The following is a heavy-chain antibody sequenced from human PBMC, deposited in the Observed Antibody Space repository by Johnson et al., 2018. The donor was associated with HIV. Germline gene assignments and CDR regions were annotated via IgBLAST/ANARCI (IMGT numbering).Heavy chain of an antibody. CDR1: GFTFSSYA. CDR2: ISGSGGST. J-gene: IGHJ3*02. D-gene: IGHD3-10*01. Sequence: EQLVESGGGLVQPGGSLRLSCAASGFTFSSYAMSWVRQAPGKGLEWVSAISGSGGSTYYADSVKGRFTISRDNAKNSLYLQMNSLRAEDTAVYYCAKVWYYYGSGSAFDIWGQGTMVTVSS. V-gene: IGHV3-23*04. CDR3: AKVWYYYGSGSAFDI.